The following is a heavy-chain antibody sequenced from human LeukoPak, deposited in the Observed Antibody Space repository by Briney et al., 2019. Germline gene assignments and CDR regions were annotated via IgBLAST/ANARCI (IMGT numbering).Heavy chain of an antibody. J-gene: IGHJ6*02. V-gene: IGHV5-51*01. D-gene: IGHD1-1*01. Sequence: GESLKISCQGSGYSFTTYWIGWVRQMPGKGLEWMGIIYSGDSDTRYSPSFQGQVTISVDKSITTAYLQWSSLKASDTAMYYCARATTLAPPNYFYYGMDVWGQGTTVTVSS. CDR2: IYSGDSDT. CDR3: ARATTLAPPNYFYYGMDV. CDR1: GYSFTTYW.